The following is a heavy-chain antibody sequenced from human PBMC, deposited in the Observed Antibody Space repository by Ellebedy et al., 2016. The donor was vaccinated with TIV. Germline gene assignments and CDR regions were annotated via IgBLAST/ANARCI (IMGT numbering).Heavy chain of an antibody. V-gene: IGHV3-23*01. Sequence: PGGSLRLSCAASGFTFSSYAMSWVRQAPGKGLEWVSLISGTGGSTNYADSVKGRFTISRDNSKNTLYLQMNSLRAEDTAVYYCAKRPSRKPGLVDYWGQGTLVTVSS. D-gene: IGHD1-14*01. CDR3: AKRPSRKPGLVDY. CDR2: ISGTGGST. CDR1: GFTFSSYA. J-gene: IGHJ4*02.